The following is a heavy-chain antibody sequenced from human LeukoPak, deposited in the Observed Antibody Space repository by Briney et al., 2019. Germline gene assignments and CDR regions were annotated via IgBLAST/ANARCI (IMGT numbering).Heavy chain of an antibody. CDR2: IFSAGST. Sequence: QSGGSLRLSCAASEFTVSSNYMSWVRQAPGKGLEWVSVIFSAGSTYYADSVKGRFTISRDNSKNSLYLQMNSLRTEDTALYYCAKGQVIPTAPVDYWGQGTLVTVSS. CDR1: EFTVSSNY. CDR3: AKGQVIPTAPVDY. J-gene: IGHJ4*02. V-gene: IGHV3-53*05. D-gene: IGHD2-2*01.